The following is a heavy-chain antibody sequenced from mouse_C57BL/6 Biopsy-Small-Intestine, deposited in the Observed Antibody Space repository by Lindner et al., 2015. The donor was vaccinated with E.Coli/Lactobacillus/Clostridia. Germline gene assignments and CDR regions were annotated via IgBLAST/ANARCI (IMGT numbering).Heavy chain of an antibody. CDR2: IYPGSGNT. Sequence: VQLQESGPELVKPGASVKISCKASGYSFTSYYIHWVKQRPGQGLEWIGWIYPGSGNTKYNEKFKGKATLTADTSSSTAYMQLSSLTSEDPAVYYCARVTTVVATDYWGQGTTLTVSS. V-gene: IGHV1-66*01. D-gene: IGHD1-1*01. CDR3: ARVTTVVATDY. J-gene: IGHJ2*01. CDR1: GYSFTSYY.